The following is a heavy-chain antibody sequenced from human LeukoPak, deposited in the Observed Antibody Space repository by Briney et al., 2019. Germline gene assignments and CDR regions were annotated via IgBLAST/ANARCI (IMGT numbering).Heavy chain of an antibody. J-gene: IGHJ4*02. CDR1: GFTFSSYG. CDR2: IWYDGSNK. D-gene: IGHD2-2*01. Sequence: GGSLRLSCAASGFTFSSYGMHWVRQAPGKGLEWVAVIWYDGSNKYYADSVKGRFTISRDNSKNTLYLQMNSRRAEDTAVYYSARPRGCSSTSCYPFDYWGQGTLVTVSS. CDR3: ARPRGCSSTSCYPFDY. V-gene: IGHV3-33*01.